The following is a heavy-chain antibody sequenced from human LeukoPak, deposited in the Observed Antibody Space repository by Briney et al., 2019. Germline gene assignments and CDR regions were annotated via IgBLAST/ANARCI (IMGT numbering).Heavy chain of an antibody. CDR3: ARGQRTSWGAFDI. J-gene: IGHJ3*02. CDR1: GFTVSSNF. D-gene: IGHD3/OR15-3a*01. V-gene: IGHV3-53*01. Sequence: PGGSLRLSCAASGFTVSSNFMSWVRQAPGKGLEWVSVIYSGGSTYYADSVKGRFTISRDNSKNTLYLQMNSLRAEDTAVYYCARGQRTSWGAFDIWGQGTMVTVSS. CDR2: IYSGGST.